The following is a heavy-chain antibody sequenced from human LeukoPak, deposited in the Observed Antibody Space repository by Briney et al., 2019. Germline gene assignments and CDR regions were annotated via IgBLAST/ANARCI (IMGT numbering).Heavy chain of an antibody. V-gene: IGHV4-34*01. CDR3: ARAPPRYCSSTSCYRINYYYYGMDV. J-gene: IGHJ6*02. D-gene: IGHD2-2*02. Sequence: PSETLSLTCTVSGGSISSYYWSWIRQPPGKGLEWIGEINHSGSTNYNPSLKSRVTISVDTSKNQFSLKLSSVTAADTAVYYCARAPPRYCSSTSCYRINYYYYGMDVWGQGTTVTVSS. CDR2: INHSGST. CDR1: GGSISSYY.